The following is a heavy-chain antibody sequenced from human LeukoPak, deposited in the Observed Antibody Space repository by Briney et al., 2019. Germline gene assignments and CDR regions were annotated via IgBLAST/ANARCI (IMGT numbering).Heavy chain of an antibody. CDR3: ARGRVWQNFDY. V-gene: IGHV3-11*04. Sequence: DSVKGRFTISRDNAKDSLYLQIDSLRAEDTAVYYCARGRVWQNFDYWGQGALVTVSS. D-gene: IGHD5/OR15-5a*01. J-gene: IGHJ4*02.